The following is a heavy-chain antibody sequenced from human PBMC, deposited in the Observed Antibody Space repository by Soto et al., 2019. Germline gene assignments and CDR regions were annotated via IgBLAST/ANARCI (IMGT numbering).Heavy chain of an antibody. D-gene: IGHD2-15*01. CDR2: IYSGGST. V-gene: IGHV3-66*01. J-gene: IGHJ4*02. CDR3: ASTCSGGTCSFDY. CDR1: GFTVSSNY. Sequence: EVQLVESGGGLVQPGGSLRLSCAASGFTVSSNYMSWVRQAPGKGLEWVSVIYSGGSTYYADSVKGRFTISRDNSENTLYLQMNSLRAEDTAVYYCASTCSGGTCSFDYWGQGTLVTVPS.